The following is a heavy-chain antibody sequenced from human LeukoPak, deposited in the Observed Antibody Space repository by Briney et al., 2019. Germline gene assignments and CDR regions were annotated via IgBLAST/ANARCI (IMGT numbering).Heavy chain of an antibody. CDR2: IYYSGST. Sequence: PSETLSLTCTVSGGSISSSSYYWGWIRQPPGKGLEWIGSIYYSGSTYYNPSLKSRVTISVDTSKNQFSLELSSVTAADTAVYYCARALLLWFGELFGPFDYWGQGTLVTVSS. CDR1: GGSISSSSYY. V-gene: IGHV4-39*01. D-gene: IGHD3-10*01. J-gene: IGHJ4*02. CDR3: ARALLLWFGELFGPFDY.